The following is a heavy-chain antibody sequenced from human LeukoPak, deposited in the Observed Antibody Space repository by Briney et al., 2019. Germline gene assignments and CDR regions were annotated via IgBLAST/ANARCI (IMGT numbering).Heavy chain of an antibody. Sequence: PGGSLRLSCAASGFTFSSCAMSWVRQAPGKGLEWVSVISSSGGSTYYADSVKGRFTISRDNAKNSLYLQMNSLRAEDTAVYYCARGIVVVPPYRGGMDVWGQGTTVTVSS. CDR2: ISSSGGST. J-gene: IGHJ6*02. CDR1: GFTFSSCA. D-gene: IGHD2-2*01. CDR3: ARGIVVVPPYRGGMDV. V-gene: IGHV3-23*01.